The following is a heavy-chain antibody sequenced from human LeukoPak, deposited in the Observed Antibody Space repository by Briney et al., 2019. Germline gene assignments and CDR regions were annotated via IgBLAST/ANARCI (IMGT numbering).Heavy chain of an antibody. Sequence: PGGSLRLSCAASGFTFSSYAMSWVRQAPGKGLEWVSAISGSGGSTYYADSVKGRFTISRDNSKNTLYLQMNSLRAEDTAVYYCAKKPLYYSPVGDYYMDVWGKGTTVTVSS. CDR1: GFTFSSYA. J-gene: IGHJ6*03. CDR3: AKKPLYYSPVGDYYMDV. V-gene: IGHV3-23*01. D-gene: IGHD4-11*01. CDR2: ISGSGGST.